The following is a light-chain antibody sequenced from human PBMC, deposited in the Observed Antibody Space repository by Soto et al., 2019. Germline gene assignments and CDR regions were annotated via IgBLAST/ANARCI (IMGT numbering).Light chain of an antibody. Sequence: QSFLTQHAAVAGSARQSTTISCTVISSTVGGVNVVSWYQQHPGKAPKVIIYEGIKRPSGVSNLFSGSNSGSTASLTISGLQAEDEADYYCCSYVGATTYVFGTGTKVTVL. V-gene: IGLV2-23*01. CDR2: EGI. CDR3: CSYVGATTYV. J-gene: IGLJ1*01. CDR1: SSTVGGVNV.